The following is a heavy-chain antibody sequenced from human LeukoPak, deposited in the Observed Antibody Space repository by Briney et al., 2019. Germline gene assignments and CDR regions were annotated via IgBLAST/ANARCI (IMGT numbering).Heavy chain of an antibody. V-gene: IGHV4-39*01. Sequence: SETLSLTCTVSGGSIGSSSYYWGWIRQPPGKGLEWIGSIYYSGSTSYNPSLKSRVTISVDTSKNQFSLKLSSVTAADTAVYYCARGVTLIVVVIHDWYFDLWGRGTVFTVSS. CDR1: GGSIGSSSYY. CDR2: IYYSGST. CDR3: ARGVTLIVVVIHDWYFDL. J-gene: IGHJ2*01. D-gene: IGHD3-22*01.